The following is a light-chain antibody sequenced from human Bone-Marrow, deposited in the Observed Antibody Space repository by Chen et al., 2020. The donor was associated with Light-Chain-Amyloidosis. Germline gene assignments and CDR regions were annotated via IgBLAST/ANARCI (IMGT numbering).Light chain of an antibody. J-gene: IGKJ2*01. CDR1: QSISSW. CDR2: DAS. V-gene: IGKV1-5*01. CDR3: QQYNSYPYDT. Sequence: DIQLTQPPSTLSASVGDRVTITCRASQSISSWLAWYQQKPGKAPKLLIYDASSLESGVPSRFSGSGSGTEFTLTISSLQPDDFATYYCQQYNSYPYDTFGQGTKLEIK.